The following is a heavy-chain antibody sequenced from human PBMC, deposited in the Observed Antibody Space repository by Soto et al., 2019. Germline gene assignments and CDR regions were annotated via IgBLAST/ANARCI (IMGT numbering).Heavy chain of an antibody. CDR3: ASGRGLLLASN. Sequence: VQLVESGGGLVQPGGSLRLSCVASEFTFSSYEGNWVRQAPGKGLEWVSYISSSGSTIHYADSVKGRFTISRDNAKNSLYLQMNSLRAEDTAVYYCASGRGLLLASNWGQGTMVTVSS. D-gene: IGHD1-26*01. V-gene: IGHV3-48*03. J-gene: IGHJ3*01. CDR1: EFTFSSYE. CDR2: ISSSGSTI.